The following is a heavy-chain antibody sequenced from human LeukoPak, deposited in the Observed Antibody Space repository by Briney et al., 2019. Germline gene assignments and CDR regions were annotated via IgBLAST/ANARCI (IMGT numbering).Heavy chain of an antibody. CDR2: IWYDGSNK. CDR3: ARDPPYYGGTDY. Sequence: PGGSLRLSCAASGFTFSSYGMHWVRQAPGKGLEWVAVIWYDGSNKYYADSVKGRFTISRDNSKNTLYLQMNSLRAEDTAVYYCARDPPYYGGTDYWGRGTLVTVSS. D-gene: IGHD4-23*01. CDR1: GFTFSSYG. V-gene: IGHV3-33*01. J-gene: IGHJ4*02.